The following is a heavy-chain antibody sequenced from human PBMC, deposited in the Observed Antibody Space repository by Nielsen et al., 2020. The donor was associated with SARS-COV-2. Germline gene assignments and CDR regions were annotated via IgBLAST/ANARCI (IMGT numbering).Heavy chain of an antibody. V-gene: IGHV3-11*04. CDR3: ARLRRGVADERYMGV. J-gene: IGHJ6*03. Sequence: GESLKISCAASGFTFSDYYMTWIRQAPGKGLEWVSYISGSGSTLYYTDSVKGRFTISRDNAKNSLYLQMNSLRVEDTAVYYCARLRRGVADERYMGVWGKGTTVTVSS. CDR2: ISGSGSTL. D-gene: IGHD3-10*01. CDR1: GFTFSDYY.